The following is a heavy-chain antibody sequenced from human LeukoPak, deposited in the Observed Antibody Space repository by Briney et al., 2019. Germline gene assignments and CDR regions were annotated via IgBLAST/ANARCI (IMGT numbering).Heavy chain of an antibody. J-gene: IGHJ4*02. V-gene: IGHV4-59*01. CDR3: ARETPGAGHFDY. Sequence: SETLSLTCTVSGGSISSYYWSWIRQPPGKGLEWIGYIYYSGSTNYNPSLKSRVTISVDTSKNQFSLKLSSVTAADTAVYYCARETPGAGHFDYWGQGSLVTVSS. CDR1: GGSISSYY. CDR2: IYYSGST. D-gene: IGHD7-27*01.